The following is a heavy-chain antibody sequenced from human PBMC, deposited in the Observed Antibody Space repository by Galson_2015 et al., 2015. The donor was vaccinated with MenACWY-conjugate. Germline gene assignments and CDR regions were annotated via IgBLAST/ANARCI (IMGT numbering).Heavy chain of an antibody. CDR1: GFTFRNYW. V-gene: IGHV3-7*03. CDR2: IKKDGSEK. Sequence: SLRLSCAASGFTFRNYWMTWVRQAPGKVLEWVASIKKDGSEKYYVDSVKGRFTISRDNAKNSMYLEMNSLRVEDTAVYSCARGHYGMDVWGQGTTVTAS. CDR3: ARGHYGMDV. J-gene: IGHJ6*02.